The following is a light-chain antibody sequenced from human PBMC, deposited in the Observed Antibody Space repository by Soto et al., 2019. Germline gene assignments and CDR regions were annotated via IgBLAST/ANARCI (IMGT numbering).Light chain of an antibody. CDR2: AAS. Sequence: DLQMTQSPSSLSASVGDRITITCRASQSISSYLSWYQQKLGKAPKLLIYAASSLQSGVPSRFSGSGSGTDFTLTISNLQPEDFATYYCQQSYSIPWTFGQGTKVEIK. V-gene: IGKV1-39*01. CDR3: QQSYSIPWT. CDR1: QSISSY. J-gene: IGKJ1*01.